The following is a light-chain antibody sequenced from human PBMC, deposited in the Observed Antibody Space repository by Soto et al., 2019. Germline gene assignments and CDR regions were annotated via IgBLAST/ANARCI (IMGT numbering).Light chain of an antibody. CDR2: GAS. J-gene: IGKJ1*01. V-gene: IGKV3-20*01. CDR1: QSVSSSY. Sequence: EIVLTPSPGTLSLSPGERATLSCSASQSVSSSYLAWYQQKPGQAPRLLIYGASSRATGIPDRFSGSGSGTDFTLTISRLEPEDFAVYYCQQYGSSPRTFGQGTKVDIK. CDR3: QQYGSSPRT.